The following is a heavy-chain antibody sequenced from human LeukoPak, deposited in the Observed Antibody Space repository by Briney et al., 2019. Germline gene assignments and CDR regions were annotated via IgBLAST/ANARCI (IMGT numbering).Heavy chain of an antibody. CDR1: GFTFSSYG. Sequence: GGSLRLSCAASGFTFSSYGMHWVRQAPGKRLEWVAVISYDGSNKYYADSVKGRFTISRDNSKNTLYLQMNSLRAEDTAVYYCAKDFASGPLGYWGQGTLVTVSS. V-gene: IGHV3-30*18. CDR2: ISYDGSNK. J-gene: IGHJ4*02. CDR3: AKDFASGPLGY.